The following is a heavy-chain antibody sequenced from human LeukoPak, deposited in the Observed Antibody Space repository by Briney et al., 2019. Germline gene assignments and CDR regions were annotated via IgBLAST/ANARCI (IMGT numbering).Heavy chain of an antibody. V-gene: IGHV4-39*01. Sequence: SETLSLTCTVSGGSISSSTYYWGWIRQPPGRGLEGFGSIYNSESTYYNPSLNSRVPITVYMSKNQFSLKLNSVTAADTAVYYCARHDPPRWPYYFDFWGQGTLVTVSS. CDR2: IYNSEST. CDR3: ARHDPPRWPYYFDF. CDR1: GGSISSSTYY. J-gene: IGHJ4*02. D-gene: IGHD4-23*01.